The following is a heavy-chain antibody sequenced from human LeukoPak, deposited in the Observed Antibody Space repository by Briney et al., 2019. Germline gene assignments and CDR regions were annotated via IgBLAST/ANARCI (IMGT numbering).Heavy chain of an antibody. J-gene: IGHJ4*02. V-gene: IGHV3-30*04. Sequence: GGSLRLSCAASGFTFSSYAMHWVRQAPGKGLEWVAVISYDGSNKYYADSVKGRFTISRDNSKNTLYLQMNSLRAEDMAVYYCARVARQWLSDLQYFDYWGQGTLVTVSS. CDR1: GFTFSSYA. D-gene: IGHD6-19*01. CDR3: ARVARQWLSDLQYFDY. CDR2: ISYDGSNK.